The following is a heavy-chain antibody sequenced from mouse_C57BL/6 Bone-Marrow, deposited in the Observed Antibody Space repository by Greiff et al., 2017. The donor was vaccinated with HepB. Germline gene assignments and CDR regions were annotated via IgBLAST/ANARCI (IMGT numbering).Heavy chain of an antibody. V-gene: IGHV1-61*01. J-gene: IGHJ1*03. D-gene: IGHD2-4*01. Sequence: QVQLQQSGAELVRPGSSVKLSCKASGYTFTSYWMDWVKQRPGQGLEWIGNIYPSDSETHYNQKFKDKATLTVDKSSSTAYMQLSSLTSEDSAVYYCARRYYDYHWYFDVWGTGTTVTVSS. CDR3: ARRYYDYHWYFDV. CDR1: GYTFTSYW. CDR2: IYPSDSET.